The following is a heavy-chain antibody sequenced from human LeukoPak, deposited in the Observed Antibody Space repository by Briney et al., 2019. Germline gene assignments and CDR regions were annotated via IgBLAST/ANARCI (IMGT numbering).Heavy chain of an antibody. CDR2: ISGSGGST. J-gene: IGHJ4*02. V-gene: IGHV3-23*01. CDR1: GFTFSSYA. Sequence: GGSLRLSCAASGFTFSSYAMSWVRQAPGKGLEWVSAISGSGGSTYYADSVKGRFTISRDNAKNSLYLQMNSLRAEGTALYYCAKEASYGSGSSFDYWGQGTLVTVSS. CDR3: AKEASYGSGSSFDY. D-gene: IGHD3-10*01.